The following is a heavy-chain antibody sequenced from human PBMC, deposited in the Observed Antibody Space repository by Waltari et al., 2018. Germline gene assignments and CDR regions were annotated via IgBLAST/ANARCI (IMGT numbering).Heavy chain of an antibody. J-gene: IGHJ5*01. CDR3: ARDLAGRDDS. Sequence: EVQLVESGGGLVQPGGPLRLSCAASGSPFSKYWMHWVRQAPGKGLVWVSRINEDGKTTTYADSVKGRFTISRDNAKNTMYLQMKSLRPEDTAVYFCARDLAGRDDSWGQGTLVTVSS. CDR2: INEDGKTT. V-gene: IGHV3-74*01. CDR1: GSPFSKYW. D-gene: IGHD6-19*01.